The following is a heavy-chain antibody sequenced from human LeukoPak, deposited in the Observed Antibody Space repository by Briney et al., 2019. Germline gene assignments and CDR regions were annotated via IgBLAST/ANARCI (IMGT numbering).Heavy chain of an antibody. J-gene: IGHJ4*02. CDR1: GFTFSSYA. CDR2: ISYDGSNK. CDR3: AREYMGGKGDY. V-gene: IGHV3-30*04. D-gene: IGHD1-1*01. Sequence: GGSLRLSCAASGFTFSSYAMHWVRQAPGKGLEWVAVISYDGSNKYYADSVKGRFTISRDNSKNTLYLQMNSLRAEDTAVYYRAREYMGGKGDYWGQGTLVTVSS.